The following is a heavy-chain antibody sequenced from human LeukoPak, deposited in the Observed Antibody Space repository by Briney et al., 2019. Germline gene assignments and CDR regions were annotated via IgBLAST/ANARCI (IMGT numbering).Heavy chain of an antibody. CDR3: ASTPDLYYYDSSGYYPPYD. Sequence: PSETLSLTRAVYGGSFSGYYWSWIRQPPGKGLAWIGEINHSGSTNYTPSLKSRVTISVDPSKNQFSLKLSSVTAADTAVYYCASTPDLYYYDSSGYYPPYDWGQGTLVTVSS. D-gene: IGHD3-22*01. CDR1: GGSFSGYY. CDR2: INHSGST. J-gene: IGHJ4*02. V-gene: IGHV4-34*01.